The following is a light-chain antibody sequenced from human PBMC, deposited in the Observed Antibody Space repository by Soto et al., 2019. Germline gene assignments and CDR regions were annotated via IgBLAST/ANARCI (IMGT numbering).Light chain of an antibody. CDR2: LTS. CDR1: QAVNTR. J-gene: IGKJ1*01. CDR3: QQRSNWPRT. V-gene: IGKV3-11*01. Sequence: SVLPQSPATLSSFPSDRVTLSFRATQAVNTRLAWYQHKPGQDPTHLIYLTSYRATGIPARFSGSRSGTEFILTIISLEPEDFAVYYCQQRSNWPRTFGQGTKVDIK.